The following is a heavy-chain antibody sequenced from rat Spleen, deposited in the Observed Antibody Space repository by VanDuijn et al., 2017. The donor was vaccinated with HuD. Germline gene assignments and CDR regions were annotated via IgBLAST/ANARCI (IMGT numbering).Heavy chain of an antibody. J-gene: IGHJ2*01. CDR3: ASLYSNYSLYYFDY. CDR1: GFTFSDYG. V-gene: IGHV5-20*01. Sequence: EVQLVESGGGLVQPGRSMKLSCSASGFTFSDYGMAWVFQAPTKGLEWVASISYDGGSTYYRDSVKGRFTISRDNAKSTLYLQMESLRSEDTATYYCASLYSNYSLYYFDYWGQGVMVTVSS. D-gene: IGHD1-2*01. CDR2: ISYDGGST.